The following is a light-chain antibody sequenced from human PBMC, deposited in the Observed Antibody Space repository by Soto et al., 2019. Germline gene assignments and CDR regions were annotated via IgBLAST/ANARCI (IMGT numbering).Light chain of an antibody. Sequence: EIVLTQSPGTLSLSPGERATLSCRASQSISSSYLAWYQQKPGQAPRLLVYGVSSRASDIPDRFSGSGSGTEFTLTISSLQSEDFAVYFCQQYNDWPRTFGQGTKVDIK. J-gene: IGKJ1*01. CDR2: GVS. CDR3: QQYNDWPRT. CDR1: QSISSSY. V-gene: IGKV3-20*01.